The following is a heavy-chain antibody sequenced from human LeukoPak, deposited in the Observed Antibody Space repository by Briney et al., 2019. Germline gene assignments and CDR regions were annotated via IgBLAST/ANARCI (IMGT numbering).Heavy chain of an antibody. V-gene: IGHV3-30*18. CDR1: GFTFSTYG. CDR3: AKDVIRGVIFSFDY. CDR2: TSYDGSNR. J-gene: IGHJ4*02. D-gene: IGHD3-10*01. Sequence: GRSLRLSCEASGFTFSTYGMHWVRQAPGKGLEWVAGTSYDGSNRVYTDSVKGRFTISRDNSKNTLYLQMNSLRAEDTAVYYCAKDVIRGVIFSFDYWGQGTLVTVSS.